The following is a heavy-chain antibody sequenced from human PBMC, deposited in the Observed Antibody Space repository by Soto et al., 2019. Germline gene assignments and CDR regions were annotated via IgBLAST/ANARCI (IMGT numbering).Heavy chain of an antibody. D-gene: IGHD3-3*01. V-gene: IGHV4-59*08. Sequence: SETLSLTCTVSGGSISSYYWSWIRQPPGKGLEWIGYIYYSGSTNYNPSLKSRVTISVDTSKNQFSLKLSSVTAADTAVYYCARTITIFGVDLDRFDPWGQGTLVTVSS. CDR2: IYYSGST. CDR1: GGSISSYY. J-gene: IGHJ5*02. CDR3: ARTITIFGVDLDRFDP.